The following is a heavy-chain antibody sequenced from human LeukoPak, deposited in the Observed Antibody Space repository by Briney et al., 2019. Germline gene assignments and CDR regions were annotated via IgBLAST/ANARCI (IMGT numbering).Heavy chain of an antibody. V-gene: IGHV3-23*01. J-gene: IGHJ4*02. D-gene: IGHD6-19*01. Sequence: GGSLRLSCAASGFTFSSYAMSWVRQAPGKGLEWVSAISGSGGSTYYADSVKGRFTISRDNAKNSLYLQMNSLRAEDTAVYYCARRSGIAVAGAFDYWGQGTLVTVSS. CDR1: GFTFSSYA. CDR3: ARRSGIAVAGAFDY. CDR2: ISGSGGST.